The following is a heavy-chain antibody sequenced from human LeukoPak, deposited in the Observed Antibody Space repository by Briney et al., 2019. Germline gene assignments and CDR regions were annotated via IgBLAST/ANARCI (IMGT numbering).Heavy chain of an antibody. D-gene: IGHD3-10*01. CDR2: ISGDGGST. Sequence: PGGSLRLSCAASGFTFDDYDIHWVRQAPGKGLEWVSLISGDGGSTYYADSVKGRFTISRDNSKNSLYLQMNSLRTEDTALYYCAKAWFGERSGGGFDYWGQGNLVTVSS. CDR1: GFTFDDYD. V-gene: IGHV3-43*02. CDR3: AKAWFGERSGGGFDY. J-gene: IGHJ4*01.